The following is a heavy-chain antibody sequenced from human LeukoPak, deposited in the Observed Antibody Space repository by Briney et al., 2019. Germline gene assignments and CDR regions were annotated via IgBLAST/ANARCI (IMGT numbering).Heavy chain of an antibody. J-gene: IGHJ6*03. CDR2: INPNSGGT. CDR3: ASGRSILSGYGYYYYYMDV. Sequence: EASVKVSCKASGYTFTGYYMHWVRQAPGQGLEWMGWINPNSGGTNYAQKFQGRVTITADKSTSTAYMELSSLRSEDTAVYYCASGRSILSGYGYYYYYMDVWGKGTTVTVSS. V-gene: IGHV1-2*02. D-gene: IGHD5-12*01. CDR1: GYTFTGYY.